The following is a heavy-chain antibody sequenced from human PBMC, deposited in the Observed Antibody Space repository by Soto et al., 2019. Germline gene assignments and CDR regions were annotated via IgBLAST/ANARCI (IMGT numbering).Heavy chain of an antibody. CDR3: AKGTYYYDSSGSRGGFDP. CDR2: ISAYNGNT. CDR1: GYTFTSYG. J-gene: IGHJ5*02. V-gene: IGHV1-18*01. Sequence: QVQLVQSGAEVKKPGASVKVSCKASGYTFTSYGISWVRQAPGQGLEWMGWISAYNGNTNYAQKLQGRVTMTTDTSTSTAYMELRSLRSDDTAVYYRAKGTYYYDSSGSRGGFDPWGQGTLVTVSS. D-gene: IGHD3-22*01.